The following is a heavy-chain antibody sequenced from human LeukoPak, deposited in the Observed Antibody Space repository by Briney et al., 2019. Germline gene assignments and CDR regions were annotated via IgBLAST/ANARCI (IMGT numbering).Heavy chain of an antibody. D-gene: IGHD6-19*01. CDR2: IWSDETHK. V-gene: IGHV3-33*01. Sequence: GRSLRLSCAASGFTFATYGMHWVRQAPGKGLEWVAFIWSDETHKYYADSVKGRLNISRDNSKNTLFLEMNNLRAEDTAVYYCVGDPPQSGWAFAYWGQGILVAVSS. CDR3: VGDPPQSGWAFAY. CDR1: GFTFATYG. J-gene: IGHJ4*02.